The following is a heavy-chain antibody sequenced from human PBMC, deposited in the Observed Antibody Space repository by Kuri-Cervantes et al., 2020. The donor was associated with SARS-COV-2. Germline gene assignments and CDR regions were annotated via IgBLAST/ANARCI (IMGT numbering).Heavy chain of an antibody. CDR3: ARGGAARLSMSFGY. J-gene: IGHJ4*02. CDR1: GYTFTSYD. V-gene: IGHV1-2*02. CDR2: INPNSGGT. Sequence: ASVKVSCKASGYTFTSYDINWVRQATGQGLEWMGWINPNSGGTNYAQKFQGRVTMTRDTSISTAYMELSRLRSDDTTVYYCARGGAARLSMSFGYWGQGTLVTVSS. D-gene: IGHD6-6*01.